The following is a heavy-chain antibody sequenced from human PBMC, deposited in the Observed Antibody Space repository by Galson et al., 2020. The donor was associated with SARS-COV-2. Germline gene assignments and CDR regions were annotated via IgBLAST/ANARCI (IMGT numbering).Heavy chain of an antibody. J-gene: IGHJ6*02. CDR2: ISSNGGST. V-gene: IGHV3-64*01. D-gene: IGHD2-2*01. Sequence: GESLKISCAASGFTFSSYAMHWVRQAPGKGLEYVSAISSNGGSTYYANSVKGRFTISRDNSKNTLYLQMGSLRAEDMAVYYCARAGSTSYTLSSGARYGMDVWGQGTTVTVSS. CDR1: GFTFSSYA. CDR3: ARAGSTSYTLSSGARYGMDV.